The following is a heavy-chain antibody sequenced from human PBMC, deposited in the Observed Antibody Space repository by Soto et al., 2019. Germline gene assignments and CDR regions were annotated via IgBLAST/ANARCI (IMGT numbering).Heavy chain of an antibody. Sequence: SETLSLTCTVSGGSISSGGYYWSWIRQHPGKGLEWIGYIYYSGSTYYNPSLKSRVTISVDTSKNQFSLKLSSVTAADTAVYYCARDVTTSYYYDSSGYAFDIWGQGTMVTVSS. CDR1: GGSISSGGYY. D-gene: IGHD3-22*01. J-gene: IGHJ3*02. CDR2: IYYSGST. CDR3: ARDVTTSYYYDSSGYAFDI. V-gene: IGHV4-31*03.